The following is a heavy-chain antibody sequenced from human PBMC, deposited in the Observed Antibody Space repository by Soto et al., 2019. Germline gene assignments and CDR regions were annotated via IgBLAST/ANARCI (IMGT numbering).Heavy chain of an antibody. J-gene: IGHJ5*02. Sequence: SETLSLTCTVSGGSISSSSYYWGWIRQPPGKGLEWIGSIYYSGSTYYNPSLKSRVTISVDTSKNQFSLKLSSVTAADTAVYYCARQAQVWIQLWLNWFDPWGQGTLVTVSS. CDR1: GGSISSSSYY. CDR3: ARQAQVWIQLWLNWFDP. CDR2: IYYSGST. D-gene: IGHD5-18*01. V-gene: IGHV4-39*01.